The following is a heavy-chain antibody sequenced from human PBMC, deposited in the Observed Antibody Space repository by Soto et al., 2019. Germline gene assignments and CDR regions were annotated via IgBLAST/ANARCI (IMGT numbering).Heavy chain of an antibody. D-gene: IGHD6-13*01. CDR2: INSDGSST. CDR3: ATQIAAGGGG. V-gene: IGHV3-74*01. J-gene: IGHJ4*02. Sequence: ASLRLSCAASGFTFSSYWLHWVRQAPGEGLVWVSRINSDGSSTRYADSVKGRFTISRDNAKNTLYLQMNNLRAEDTAVYYCATQIAAGGGGWGQGTLVTVSS. CDR1: GFTFSSYW.